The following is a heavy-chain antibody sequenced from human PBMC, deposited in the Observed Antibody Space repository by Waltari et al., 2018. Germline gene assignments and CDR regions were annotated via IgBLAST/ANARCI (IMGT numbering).Heavy chain of an antibody. CDR3: ARGLYYYGSGSYYTPYYYGMDV. J-gene: IGHJ6*02. V-gene: IGHV4-34*01. CDR2: IKHSGST. CDR1: GGSFSGYY. Sequence: QVQLQQWGAGLLKPSETLSLTCAVYGGSFSGYYWSWIRQPPGKGLEWIGEIKHSGSTNYNPSLKSRVTISVDTSKNQFSLKLSSVTAADTAVYYCARGLYYYGSGSYYTPYYYGMDVWGQGTTVTVSS. D-gene: IGHD3-10*01.